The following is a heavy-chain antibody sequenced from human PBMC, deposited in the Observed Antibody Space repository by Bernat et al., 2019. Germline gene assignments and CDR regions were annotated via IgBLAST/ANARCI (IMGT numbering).Heavy chain of an antibody. Sequence: QVQLVESGGGVVQPGRSLRLSCAASGFTFSSYGMHWVRQAPGKGLEWVAVISYDGSNKYYADSVKGRFTISRDNSKNTLYLQMNSLRAEDTAVYYCAKILQWGLLDDYYYGMDVWGQGTTVTVSS. J-gene: IGHJ6*02. CDR3: AKILQWGLLDDYYYGMDV. V-gene: IGHV3-30*18. D-gene: IGHD1-26*01. CDR2: ISYDGSNK. CDR1: GFTFSSYG.